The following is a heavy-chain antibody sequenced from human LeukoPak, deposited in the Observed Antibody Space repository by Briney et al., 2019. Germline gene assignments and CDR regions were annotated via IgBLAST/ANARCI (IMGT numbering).Heavy chain of an antibody. CDR3: ARASSPWFRVERAFDP. Sequence: GSLRLSCAASGFTFSDYYMSWIRQAAGKGLEWLAYISGSSTTIYYADSVKGRFTISRDNVNNSLYLQMNSLTAEDTAVYYCARASSPWFRVERAFDPWGQGTLVTVSS. D-gene: IGHD3-10*01. J-gene: IGHJ5*02. CDR2: ISGSSTTI. CDR1: GFTFSDYY. V-gene: IGHV3-11*01.